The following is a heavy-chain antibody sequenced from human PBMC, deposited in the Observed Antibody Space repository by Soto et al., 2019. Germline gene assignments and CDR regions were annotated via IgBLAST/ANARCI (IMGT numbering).Heavy chain of an antibody. CDR3: ATELSGYLDY. V-gene: IGHV4-30-2*01. D-gene: IGHD3-3*01. CDR2: IYQSETT. CDR1: GGSINSGGYS. J-gene: IGHJ4*02. Sequence: PSETLSLTCAVSGGSINSGGYSWTWIWQPPGKALEWIGFIYQSETTSYNPSLKSRVTISVNRSKNQFSLKLTSVNAADTAVYYCATELSGYLDYWGQGTLVTVSS.